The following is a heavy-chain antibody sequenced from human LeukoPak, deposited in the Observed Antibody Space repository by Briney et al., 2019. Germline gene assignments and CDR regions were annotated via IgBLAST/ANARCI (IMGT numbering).Heavy chain of an antibody. D-gene: IGHD5-24*01. J-gene: IGHJ6*03. CDR3: ARSKSRWLQFPYYYYMDV. Sequence: ASVKVSCKASGYTFTSYDINWVRQATGQGLEWMGWMNPNSGNTGYAQKFQGRVTIIRNTSISTAYMELSSLRSEDTAVYYCARSKSRWLQFPYYYYMDVWGKGTTVTVSS. CDR1: GYTFTSYD. V-gene: IGHV1-8*03. CDR2: MNPNSGNT.